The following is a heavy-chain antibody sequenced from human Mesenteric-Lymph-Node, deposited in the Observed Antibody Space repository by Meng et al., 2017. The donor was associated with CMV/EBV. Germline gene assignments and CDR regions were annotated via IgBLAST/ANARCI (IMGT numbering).Heavy chain of an antibody. CDR1: GFTFSTYT. D-gene: IGHD2-2*01. CDR3: ARKYLGNATTNWFDP. CDR2: ITSSSSYI. J-gene: IGHJ5*02. V-gene: IGHV3-21*01. Sequence: GGPLRLSCVASGFTFSTYTMNWVRQAPGKGLEWVSSITSSSSYIYYADSVKGRFTIARDNAKNSLYLQMNSLRVEDTGVYYCARKYLGNATTNWFDPWGQGTLVTVSS.